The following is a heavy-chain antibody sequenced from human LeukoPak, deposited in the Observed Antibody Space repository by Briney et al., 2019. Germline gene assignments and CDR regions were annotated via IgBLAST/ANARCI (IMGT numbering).Heavy chain of an antibody. CDR3: ARGGGIYAFDI. D-gene: IGHD2-15*01. V-gene: IGHV4-4*02. CDR1: GVSITRHNW. J-gene: IGHJ3*02. Sequence: SETLSLTCTVSGVSITRHNWWSWVRQPPGKGLEWIGEIHNSGSTNYNPSLKSRVTISVDKSKNQFSLSLNSVTAADTAVYHCARGGGIYAFDIWGQGTMVTVSS. CDR2: IHNSGST.